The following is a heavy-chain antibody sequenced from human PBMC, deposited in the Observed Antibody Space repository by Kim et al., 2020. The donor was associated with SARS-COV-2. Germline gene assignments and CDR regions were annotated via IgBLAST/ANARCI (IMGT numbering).Heavy chain of an antibody. CDR3: ARAGGERYSSGWALFDY. J-gene: IGHJ4*02. CDR1: GYTFTSYY. Sequence: ASVKVSCKASGYTFTSYYMHWVRQAPGQGLEWMGIINPSGGSTSYAQKFQGRVTMTRDTSTSTVYMELSSLISEDTALYYCARAGGERYSSGWALFDYWGQGTLVTVSS. V-gene: IGHV1-46*01. D-gene: IGHD6-19*01. CDR2: INPSGGST.